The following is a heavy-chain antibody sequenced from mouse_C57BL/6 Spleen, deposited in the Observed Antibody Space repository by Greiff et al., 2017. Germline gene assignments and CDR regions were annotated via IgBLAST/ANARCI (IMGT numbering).Heavy chain of an antibody. J-gene: IGHJ3*01. D-gene: IGHD2-4*01. CDR3: TREGDYGGRDWFAY. CDR2: ISSGGDYI. V-gene: IGHV5-9-1*02. Sequence: EVKLMESGEGLVKPGGSLKLSCAASGFTFSSYAMSWVRQTPEKRLEWVAYISSGGDYIYSAATVKGRFTISRDNARNTLYLQMSSLKSEDTAMXYCTREGDYGGRDWFAYWGQGTLVTVSA. CDR1: GFTFSSYA.